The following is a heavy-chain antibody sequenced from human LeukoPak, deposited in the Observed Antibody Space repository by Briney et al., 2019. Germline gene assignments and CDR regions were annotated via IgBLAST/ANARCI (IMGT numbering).Heavy chain of an antibody. Sequence: GGSLRLSCAASGFTFSTHAFSWVRQAPGKGLEWVSAISDTGYWTFYADSVKGRFTISRDNSKNTLYLQMNSLRAEDTAVYYCAKPPRGYVGYWGQGTLVTVSS. CDR3: AKPPRGYVGY. D-gene: IGHD5-12*01. J-gene: IGHJ4*02. CDR1: GFTFSTHA. V-gene: IGHV3-23*01. CDR2: ISDTGYWT.